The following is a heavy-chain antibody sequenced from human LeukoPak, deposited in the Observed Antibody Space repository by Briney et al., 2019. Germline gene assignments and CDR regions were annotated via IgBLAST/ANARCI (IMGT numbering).Heavy chain of an antibody. CDR1: GGTFSSYA. Sequence: ASVKVSCKASGGTFSSYAISWVRQAPGQGLEWMGGIIPIFGTANYAQKFQGRVPITTDESTSTAYMELSSLRSEDTAVYYCARAYYYDSSGPREGAFDIWGQGTMVTVSS. D-gene: IGHD3-22*01. CDR2: IIPIFGTA. CDR3: ARAYYYDSSGPREGAFDI. J-gene: IGHJ3*02. V-gene: IGHV1-69*05.